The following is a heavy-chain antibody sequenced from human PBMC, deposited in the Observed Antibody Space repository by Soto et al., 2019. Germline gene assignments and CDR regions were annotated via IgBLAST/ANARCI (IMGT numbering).Heavy chain of an antibody. CDR3: GGSEQQLVQIDY. V-gene: IGHV3-7*01. CDR1: GLTLSRNW. CDR2: IKPDGSEK. D-gene: IGHD6-13*01. Sequence: HPGGSLRLSCAASGLTLSRNWMTWVRQAPGKGLEWVANIKPDGSEKYYADSVKGRFTISRDNAKSSLYLQMSSLRVEDTAVYYCGGSEQQLVQIDYWGQGSLVTSPQ. J-gene: IGHJ4*02.